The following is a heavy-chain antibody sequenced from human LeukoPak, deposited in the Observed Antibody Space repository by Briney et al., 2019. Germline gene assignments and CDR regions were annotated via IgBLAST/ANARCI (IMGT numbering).Heavy chain of an antibody. CDR3: ARDSLGYCSGGSCYYPY. V-gene: IGHV1-2*02. Sequence: ASVKVSCKASGYTFTGYYMHWVRQAPGQGLEWLGWINPNSGGTNYAQKFQGRVTMTRDTSISTAYMELSRLRSDDTAVYYCARDSLGYCSGGSCYYPYWGQGTLVTVSS. J-gene: IGHJ4*02. CDR2: INPNSGGT. D-gene: IGHD2-15*01. CDR1: GYTFTGYY.